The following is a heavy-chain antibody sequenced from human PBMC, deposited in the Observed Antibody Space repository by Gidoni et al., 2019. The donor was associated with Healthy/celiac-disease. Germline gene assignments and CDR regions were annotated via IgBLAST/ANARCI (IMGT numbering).Heavy chain of an antibody. V-gene: IGHV3-7*01. Sequence: EVQLVASGGGLVQPGGSLRLPCAASGFTFSSSWMSWVRQAPGKGLEEVAKIKQDGSEKYYVDSVKGRFTISRDNTKNALYLQMNSLRAEDTAVYYCARATYEGAFDIWGQGTMVTVSS. D-gene: IGHD3-3*01. CDR1: GFTFSSSW. CDR2: IKQDGSEK. CDR3: ARATYEGAFDI. J-gene: IGHJ3*02.